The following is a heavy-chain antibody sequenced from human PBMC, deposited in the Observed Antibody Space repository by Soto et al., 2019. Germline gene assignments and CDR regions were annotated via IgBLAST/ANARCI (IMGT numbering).Heavy chain of an antibody. V-gene: IGHV4-30-2*01. Sequence: SETLSLTCAVSGGSISSGGYSWSWIRQPPGKGLERIGYIYHTGSTNYNPSLKSRVTISVDTSKNQFSLKLSSVTAADTAVYYCARLRAAGLSQIIAAAGSRYYYYYGMDVWGQGTTVTVSS. CDR3: ARLRAAGLSQIIAAAGSRYYYYYGMDV. D-gene: IGHD6-13*01. CDR1: GGSISSGGYS. CDR2: IYHTGST. J-gene: IGHJ6*02.